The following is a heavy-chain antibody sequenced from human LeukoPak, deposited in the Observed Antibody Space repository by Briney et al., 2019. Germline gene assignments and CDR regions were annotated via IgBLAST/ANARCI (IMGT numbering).Heavy chain of an antibody. CDR2: ISGSGGST. V-gene: IGHV3-23*01. D-gene: IGHD3-10*01. J-gene: IGHJ4*02. CDR3: AKDTARGVIAYYFDY. Sequence: PGGSLRLSCAASGFTFSSYAMSWVRQAPGKGLEWVSAISGSGGSTYYADSVKGRFTISRDSSKNTLYLQMNSLRAEDTAVYYCAKDTARGVIAYYFDYWGQGTLVTVSS. CDR1: GFTFSSYA.